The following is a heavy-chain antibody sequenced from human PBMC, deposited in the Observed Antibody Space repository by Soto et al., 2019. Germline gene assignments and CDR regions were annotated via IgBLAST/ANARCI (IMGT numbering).Heavy chain of an antibody. CDR3: AKDLGGGVIVGHYYYYYGMDV. Sequence: PGGSLRLSCAASGFTFSSYCMDWVRQAPGKGLEWVAVISYDGSNKYYADSVKGRFTISRDNSKNTLYLQMNSLRAEDTAVYYCAKDLGGGVIVGHYYYYYGMDVWGQGTTVTVSS. CDR2: ISYDGSNK. D-gene: IGHD3-16*02. CDR1: GFTFSSYC. J-gene: IGHJ6*02. V-gene: IGHV3-30*18.